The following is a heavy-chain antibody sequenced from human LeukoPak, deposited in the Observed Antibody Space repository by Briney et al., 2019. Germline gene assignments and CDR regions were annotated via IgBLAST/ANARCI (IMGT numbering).Heavy chain of an antibody. V-gene: IGHV3-74*01. Sequence: PGGSLRLSCAASEFTFSTYWMHWVRQAPGKGLVWVSSINSDGTTTSYADSVKGRFTISRDNAKNTLYLQMNNLRAEDTAVYYCGGDREYQIDYWGQGTLVTVSS. CDR3: GGDREYQIDY. CDR2: INSDGTTT. CDR1: EFTFSTYW. J-gene: IGHJ4*02. D-gene: IGHD2/OR15-2a*01.